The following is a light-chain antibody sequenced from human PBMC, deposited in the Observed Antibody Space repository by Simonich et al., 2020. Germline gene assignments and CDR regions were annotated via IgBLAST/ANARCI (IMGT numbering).Light chain of an antibody. J-gene: IGKJ2*01. V-gene: IGKV4-1*01. CDR3: QQYYSTPPA. Sequence: NKPNNLSWSRPTPGQHPRLVMSWASTLESGVPARFIRRGSGTDFTLTISSLQAEDVAVYYCQQYYSTPPAFGQGTKLEIK. CDR1: NKPNN. CDR2: WAS.